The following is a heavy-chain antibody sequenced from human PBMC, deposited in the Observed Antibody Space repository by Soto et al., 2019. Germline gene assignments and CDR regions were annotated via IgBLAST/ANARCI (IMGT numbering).Heavy chain of an antibody. CDR3: AVVVPEQDAFDI. D-gene: IGHD2-15*01. J-gene: IGHJ3*02. Sequence: QVQLVQSGAEVKKPGASVKVSCKASGYTLTSYGISWVRQAPGQGLEWMGWISAYNGNTNYAQKLQGRVAMTTETNTGTTYMGLRSLRSDDTAVYYCAVVVPEQDAFDIWGQGTMVTVS. CDR2: ISAYNGNT. CDR1: GYTLTSYG. V-gene: IGHV1-18*04.